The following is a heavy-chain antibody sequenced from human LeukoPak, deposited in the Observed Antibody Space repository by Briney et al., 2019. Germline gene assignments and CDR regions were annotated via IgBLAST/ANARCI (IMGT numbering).Heavy chain of an antibody. CDR3: ARQIALAGEWAFDI. CDR2: ISYGGHT. Sequence: TSETLSLTCTVSGGSISSYYWVWIRQPPGKGLQWIGSISYGGHTYYSPSLRSRVTISVDTSNNRFALKLSSVSAADTAVYYCARQIALAGEWAFDIWGQGTMVTVSS. CDR1: GGSISSYY. J-gene: IGHJ3*02. D-gene: IGHD6-19*01. V-gene: IGHV4-39*01.